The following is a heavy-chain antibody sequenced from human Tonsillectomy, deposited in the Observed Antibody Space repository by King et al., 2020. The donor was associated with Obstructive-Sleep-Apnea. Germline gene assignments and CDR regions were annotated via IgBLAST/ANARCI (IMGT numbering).Heavy chain of an antibody. CDR1: GFTFEEYA. J-gene: IGHJ4*02. Sequence: VQLVESGGGLVQPGRSLRLSCAASGFTFEEYAMHWVRQSPGRGLEWVSGINWNSATIGYADSVKGRFTVSRDKAKNSLFLQMNSLRPEDTALYYCARDMSSGWYGPLDHWGQGTLLTVSS. V-gene: IGHV3-9*01. CDR3: ARDMSSGWYGPLDH. D-gene: IGHD6-19*01. CDR2: INWNSATI.